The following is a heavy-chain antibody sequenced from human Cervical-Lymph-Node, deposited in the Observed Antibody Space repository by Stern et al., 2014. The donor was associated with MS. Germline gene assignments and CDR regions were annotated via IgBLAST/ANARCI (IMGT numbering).Heavy chain of an antibody. CDR3: AREWEYCSGGSCYWNGMDV. V-gene: IGHV1-2*06. CDR1: GNTFTDYY. D-gene: IGHD2-15*01. CDR2: INPNSDGT. J-gene: IGHJ6*02. Sequence: VQLVQSWAEVKKPGASVKVSCKASGNTFTDYYVHWVRQAPGQGLEWIGRINPNSDGTNYGQKLQGTVTVSLDTSISTAYMELKWLTYDDTAVYFCAREWEYCSGGSCYWNGMDVWGQGTTVTISS.